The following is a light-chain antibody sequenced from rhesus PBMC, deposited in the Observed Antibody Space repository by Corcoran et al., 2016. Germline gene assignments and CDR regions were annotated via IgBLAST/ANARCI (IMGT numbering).Light chain of an antibody. CDR2: GGS. CDR1: QSLLHSNGNTY. V-gene: IGKV2-72*01. J-gene: IGKJ2*01. Sequence: DIVMTQTPLSLPITPGEPASISCRSSQSLLHSNGNTYLHWYLQKPGQSPRLLIYGGSNRASGVPDRFSGSGSGTDFKMKISKVEAEDVGVYYCVQAIAFPYSFGQGTKVEIK. CDR3: VQAIAFPYS.